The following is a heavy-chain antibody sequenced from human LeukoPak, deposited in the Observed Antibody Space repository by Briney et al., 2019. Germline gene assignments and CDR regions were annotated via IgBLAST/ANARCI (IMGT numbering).Heavy chain of an antibody. V-gene: IGHV3-7*01. CDR3: ARDDLGGSTGSCYLY. J-gene: IGHJ4*02. CDR1: GFTFSNFW. Sequence: PGGSLRLSCAASGFTFSNFWMSWVRQAPGKGLEWVANIKPDGSEGYYADSVKGRFTISRDNAKNSLYLQMNSLRAEDTAMYHCARDDLGGSTGSCYLYWGQGTLVTVSS. D-gene: IGHD2-15*01. CDR2: IKPDGSEG.